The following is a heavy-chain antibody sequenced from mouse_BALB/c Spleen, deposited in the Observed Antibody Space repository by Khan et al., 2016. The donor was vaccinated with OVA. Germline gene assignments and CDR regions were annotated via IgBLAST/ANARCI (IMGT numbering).Heavy chain of an antibody. CDR3: ARDYGSSFCFAY. CDR1: GYTFTNYI. J-gene: IGHJ3*01. V-gene: IGHV1S136*01. CDR2: INPYNDGT. D-gene: IGHD1-1*01. Sequence: IQLVQSGPELVKPGASVKMSCKASGYTFTNYIIHWVKQKPGQGLEWIGYINPYNDGTKYNEKFKGKDTLTSDKSSSTAYMEISGLTSEDSAVYYCARDYGSSFCFAYWGQGTLVTVSA.